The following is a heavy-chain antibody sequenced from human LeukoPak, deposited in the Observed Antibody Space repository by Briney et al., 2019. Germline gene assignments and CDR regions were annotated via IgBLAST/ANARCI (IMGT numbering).Heavy chain of an antibody. CDR2: ISYDGSNK. J-gene: IGHJ4*02. Sequence: GGSLRLSCAASGFTFSSYAMHWVRQAPGKGLEGVAVISYDGSNKYYADSVKGRFTISRDNSKNTLYLQMNSLRAEDTAVYYCAKVGAMILQHYFDYWGQGTLVTVSS. CDR1: GFTFSSYA. V-gene: IGHV3-30*04. D-gene: IGHD3-22*01. CDR3: AKVGAMILQHYFDY.